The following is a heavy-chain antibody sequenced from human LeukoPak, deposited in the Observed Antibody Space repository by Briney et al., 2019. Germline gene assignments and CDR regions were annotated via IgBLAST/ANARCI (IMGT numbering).Heavy chain of an antibody. V-gene: IGHV3-48*03. CDR3: ARDSNWVYFDY. CDR2: ISSSGNNT. D-gene: IGHD7-27*01. CDR1: GFTFSGCE. J-gene: IGHJ4*02. Sequence: PGGSPKLSCAASGFTFSGCEMNWVRQAPGKGLEWVSYISSSGNNTYYADSVKGRFTISRDNAKNSLYLQMNSLRAEDTAVYYCARDSNWVYFDYWGQGTLVTVSS.